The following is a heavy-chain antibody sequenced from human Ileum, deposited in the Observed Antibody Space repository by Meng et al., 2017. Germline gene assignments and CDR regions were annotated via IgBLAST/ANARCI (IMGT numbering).Heavy chain of an antibody. CDR1: EFTVSNNY. CDR3: AGHTELDC. CDR2: IYSGGNT. V-gene: IGHV3-66*04. Sequence: EVQLVESGGGWVQTGGSLRLSCAASEFTVSNNYMSWVRQAPGKGLEWVSLIYSGGNTKYADSVKGRFTISRDNSKNTLYLQMNSLRAEDTAVYYCAGHTELDCWGQGALVTVSS. J-gene: IGHJ4*02.